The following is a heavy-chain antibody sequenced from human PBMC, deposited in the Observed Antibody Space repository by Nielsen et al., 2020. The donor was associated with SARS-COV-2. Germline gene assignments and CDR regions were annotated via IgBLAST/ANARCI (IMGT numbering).Heavy chain of an antibody. J-gene: IGHJ4*02. CDR2: ISAYNGNT. CDR1: GYTFTSYG. D-gene: IGHD4-17*01. CDR3: ARDRGDYGDYGH. Sequence: ASVKVSCKASGYTFTSYGISWVRQAPGQGLEWMGWISAYNGNTNYAQKFQDRVTMTRDTSTSTVYMELSSLRSEDTAVYYCARDRGDYGDYGHWGQGTLVTVSS. V-gene: IGHV1-18*01.